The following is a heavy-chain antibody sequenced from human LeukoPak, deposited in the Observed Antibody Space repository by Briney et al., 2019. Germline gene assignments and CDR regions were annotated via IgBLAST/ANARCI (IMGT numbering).Heavy chain of an antibody. CDR3: AKLRSPAKRLDAFDV. V-gene: IGHV3-23*01. Sequence: GGSLRLSCAASGFTFTNYAMTWVRQSPGKGLELVATVRDSGNGAYYAASVRGRFTISRDNSKNTVSLQLNNLTVAHTAMFYCAKLRSPAKRLDAFDVWGQGTMVTVSS. J-gene: IGHJ3*01. CDR2: VRDSGNGA. CDR1: GFTFTNYA. D-gene: IGHD6-25*01.